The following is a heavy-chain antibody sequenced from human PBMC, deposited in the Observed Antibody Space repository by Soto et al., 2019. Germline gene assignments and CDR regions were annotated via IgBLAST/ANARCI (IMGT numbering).Heavy chain of an antibody. CDR3: ARDRTGTEYYYYYYGMDV. J-gene: IGHJ6*02. V-gene: IGHV3-30-3*01. CDR2: ISYDGSNK. D-gene: IGHD3-9*01. Sequence: GGSLRLSWAASGFTSSSYAMHRVRQAPGKGLEWVAVISYDGSNKYYADSVKGRFTISRDNSKNTLYLQMNSLRAEDTAVYYCARDRTGTEYYYYYYGMDVWGQGTTVTVSS. CDR1: GFTSSSYA.